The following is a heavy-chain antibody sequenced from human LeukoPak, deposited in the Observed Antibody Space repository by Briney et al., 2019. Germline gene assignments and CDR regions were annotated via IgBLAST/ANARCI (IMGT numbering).Heavy chain of an antibody. D-gene: IGHD1-26*01. Sequence: GGSLRLSCAASGFTLSVYGMHWVRQAPGKGLEWVAVISYDGSNKYYADSVKGRFTISRDNSMNTLYLQMNSLRAEDTAVYYCARANSGSHSYFQHWGQGTLVTVSS. J-gene: IGHJ1*01. CDR2: ISYDGSNK. CDR3: ARANSGSHSYFQH. V-gene: IGHV3-30*03. CDR1: GFTLSVYG.